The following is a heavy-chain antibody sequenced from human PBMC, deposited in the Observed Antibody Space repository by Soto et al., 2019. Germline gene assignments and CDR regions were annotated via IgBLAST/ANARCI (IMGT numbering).Heavy chain of an antibody. CDR1: GFTYRDYT. V-gene: IGHV3-23*03. CDR3: ARRVEGYFDY. Sequence: EVQLLESGGGLVQPGGSLTLSCAASGFTYRDYTMTWVRQAPGKVLECISVILSDFNTYYAGSVRGRFTISRDNSKNTLYLEMDSLRAEDTDVYYCARRVEGYFDYWGQGALVTVSS. CDR2: ILSDFNT. J-gene: IGHJ4*02.